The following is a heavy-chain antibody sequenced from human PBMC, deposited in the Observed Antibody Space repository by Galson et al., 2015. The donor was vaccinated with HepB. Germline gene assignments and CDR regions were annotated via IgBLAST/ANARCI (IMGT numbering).Heavy chain of an antibody. Sequence: SLRLSCAASGFTFSSYAMHWVRQAPGKGLEWVAVISYDGSNKYYADSVKGRFTISRDNSKNTLYLQMNSLRAEDTAVYYCARAAIAARPFDYWCQGTLVTVSS. J-gene: IGHJ4*02. CDR2: ISYDGSNK. D-gene: IGHD6-6*01. CDR1: GFTFSSYA. CDR3: ARAAIAARPFDY. V-gene: IGHV3-30-3*01.